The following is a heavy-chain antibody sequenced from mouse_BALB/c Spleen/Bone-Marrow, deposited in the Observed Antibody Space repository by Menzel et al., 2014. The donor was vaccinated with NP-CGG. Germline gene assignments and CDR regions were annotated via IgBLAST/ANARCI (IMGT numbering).Heavy chain of an antibody. CDR2: IYPGDGDT. CDR3: ASVYDYGRGYAMDY. J-gene: IGHJ4*01. D-gene: IGHD2-4*01. V-gene: IGHV1-80*01. CDR1: GYAFSNYG. Sequence: QVQLQQPGAEVMRPGSSVNISCKASGYAFSNYGMNWVKQRPGQGLEWIGQIYPGDGDTNYNGKFKGRVTLTADKSSSTAYMQLSSLTSEDSAVDFCASVYDYGRGYAMDYWGQGTSVTVSS.